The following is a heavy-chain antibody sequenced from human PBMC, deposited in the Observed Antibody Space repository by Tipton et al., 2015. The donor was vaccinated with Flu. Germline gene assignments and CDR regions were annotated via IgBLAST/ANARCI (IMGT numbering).Heavy chain of an antibody. CDR3: ATTYYLGYYLNAFDI. CDR2: IYSGGST. J-gene: IGHJ3*02. CDR1: GFTVSNNY. V-gene: IGHV3-53*01. D-gene: IGHD3-22*01. Sequence: QLVQSGGGLIQPGGSLRLSCAASGFTVSNNYMSWVRPAPGKGLGWVSAIYSGGSTYYTYSVKGRFTISRDNSKNTLYLQMNSLRAEDTAVYYCATTYYLGYYLNAFDIWGQGTMVTVSS.